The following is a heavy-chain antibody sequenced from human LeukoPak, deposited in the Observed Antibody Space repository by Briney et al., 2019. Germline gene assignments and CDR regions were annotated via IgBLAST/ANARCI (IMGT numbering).Heavy chain of an antibody. J-gene: IGHJ6*02. CDR3: ARASDYDSNLYYGMDV. V-gene: IGHV4-34*01. CDR1: GGXFSGYY. CDR2: INHSGTT. D-gene: IGHD3-22*01. Sequence: SETLSLTCAVYGGXFSGYYCNWIRHSPGKGLEWIGKINHSGTTNYNPSLKSRVTISVDTSKNQFSLKLSSVTAADTAVYYCARASDYDSNLYYGMDVWGQGTTVTVSS.